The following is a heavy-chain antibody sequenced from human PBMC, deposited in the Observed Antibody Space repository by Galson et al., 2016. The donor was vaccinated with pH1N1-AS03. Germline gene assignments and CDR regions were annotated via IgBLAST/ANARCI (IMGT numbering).Heavy chain of an antibody. V-gene: IGHV2-70*04. CDR2: IDWDDGT. J-gene: IGHJ6*02. Sequence: PALVKPTQTLTLTCTVSGFSLSTGGMRVSCIRQPPGKALEWLGRIDWDDGTFYSTSLKTRLTISKDTSKNQVVLTMTNMDPVDTGTYYCARALNYNTGLDVWGPGATVTVSS. D-gene: IGHD5-24*01. CDR3: ARALNYNTGLDV. CDR1: GFSLSTGGMR.